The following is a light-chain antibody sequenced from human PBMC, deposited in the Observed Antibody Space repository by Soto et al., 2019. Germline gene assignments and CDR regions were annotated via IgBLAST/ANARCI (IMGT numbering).Light chain of an antibody. J-gene: IGKJ1*01. CDR1: ENVYGN. V-gene: IGKV3-15*01. CDR3: KHGST. Sequence: EILMTQSPVTLSVSPGERATISCRASENVYGNVTWYQQKPGQAPRLLIYDASTMAADIPARFSGSGSGTDFTLTISSLQSAYLSVYFYKHGSTFGQGTKVEIK. CDR2: DAS.